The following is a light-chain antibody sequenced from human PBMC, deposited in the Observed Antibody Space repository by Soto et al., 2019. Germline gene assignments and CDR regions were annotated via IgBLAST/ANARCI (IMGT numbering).Light chain of an antibody. V-gene: IGKV3-20*01. Sequence: DIALTQSPATLSLSPGERATLSCRASQSVSSSYVPWYQQKPGQAPRLLIYGASSKDTGIPDRFSGSGSGTDFTLTISRLEPEDFAVYYCQQYGSSPWTFGQGTKVEIK. CDR1: QSVSSSY. J-gene: IGKJ1*01. CDR3: QQYGSSPWT. CDR2: GAS.